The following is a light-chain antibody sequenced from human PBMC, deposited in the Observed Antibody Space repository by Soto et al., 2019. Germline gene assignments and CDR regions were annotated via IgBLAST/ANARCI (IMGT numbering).Light chain of an antibody. CDR2: DAS. CDR3: QQYSSYSWT. Sequence: DIQMTQSPSTLSGSVGDRVTITCRASQTISSWLAWYQQKPGKAPKLLIHDASSLQSGVPSRFSGSGSGTEFTLTISSLRPDDFATFYCQQYSSYSWTFGQGTKVDVK. CDR1: QTISSW. V-gene: IGKV1-5*01. J-gene: IGKJ1*01.